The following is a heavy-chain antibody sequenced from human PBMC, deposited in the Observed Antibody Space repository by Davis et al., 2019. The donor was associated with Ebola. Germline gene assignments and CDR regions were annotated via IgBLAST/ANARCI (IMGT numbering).Heavy chain of an antibody. CDR1: GGSFSGYY. J-gene: IGHJ4*02. CDR2: IYYSGST. Sequence: MPSETLSLTCAVYGGSFSGYYWSWIRQPPEKGLEWVGYIYYSGSTNCNPSLKSRVTISVDTSKNQFSLKLTSVTAADTAVYYCARMSVVDARFVWGQGTLVTVSS. D-gene: IGHD4-23*01. V-gene: IGHV4-59*08. CDR3: ARMSVVDARFV.